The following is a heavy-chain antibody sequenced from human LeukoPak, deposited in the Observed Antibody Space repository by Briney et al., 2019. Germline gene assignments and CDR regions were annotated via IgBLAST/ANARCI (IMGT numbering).Heavy chain of an antibody. CDR2: IYPRDSDT. CDR1: GYNFTTYW. Sequence: GESLKISCKGSGYNFTTYWIGWVRQMPGKGLEWMAIIYPRDSDTRYSPSFQGQVTISADKSISTAYLQWSSLKASDTAMYYWERCIPAGGSRWLDFRGGGTLFTASP. J-gene: IGHJ4*02. V-gene: IGHV5-51*01. CDR3: ERCIPAGGSRWLDF. D-gene: IGHD6-25*01.